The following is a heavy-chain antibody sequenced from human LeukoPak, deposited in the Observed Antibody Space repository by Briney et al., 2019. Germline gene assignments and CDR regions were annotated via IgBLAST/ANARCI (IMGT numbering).Heavy chain of an antibody. D-gene: IGHD2-15*01. CDR1: GGSFSGYY. CDR2: INHSGST. J-gene: IGHJ4*02. V-gene: IGHV4-34*01. Sequence: SETLSLTCAVYGGSFSGYYWSWIPQPPGKGLEWIGEINHSGSTNYNPSLKSRVTISVDTSKNQFSLKLSSVTAADTAVYYCARGHPGCSGGSCYSDYWGQGTLVTVSS. CDR3: ARGHPGCSGGSCYSDY.